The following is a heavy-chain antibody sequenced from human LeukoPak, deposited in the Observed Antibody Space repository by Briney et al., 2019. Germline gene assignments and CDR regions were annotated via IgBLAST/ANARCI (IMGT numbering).Heavy chain of an antibody. D-gene: IGHD1-1*01. V-gene: IGHV3-21*01. CDR1: GFTFSSYS. CDR2: ISSSSSYI. Sequence: TGGSLRLSCAASGFTFSSYSMNWVRQAPGKGLEWVSSISSSSSYIYYADSVKGRFTISRDNAKNSLYLQMDSLRAEDTAVYYCATDSPETAAFDYWGQGTLVTVSS. CDR3: ATDSPETAAFDY. J-gene: IGHJ4*02.